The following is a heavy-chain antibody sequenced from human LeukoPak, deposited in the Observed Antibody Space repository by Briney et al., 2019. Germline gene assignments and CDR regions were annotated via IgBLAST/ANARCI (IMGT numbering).Heavy chain of an antibody. V-gene: IGHV1-2*02. D-gene: IGHD6-6*01. CDR3: ARDLRTGEQLAGGWFDP. J-gene: IGHJ5*02. CDR1: GYTFTGYY. CDR2: INPNSGGT. Sequence: ASVKVSCKASGYTFTGYYMHWVRQAPGQGLEWMGWINPNSGGTNYAQKFQGRVTMTSDTSISTAYMELSRLRSDDTAVYYCARDLRTGEQLAGGWFDPWGQGTLVTVSS.